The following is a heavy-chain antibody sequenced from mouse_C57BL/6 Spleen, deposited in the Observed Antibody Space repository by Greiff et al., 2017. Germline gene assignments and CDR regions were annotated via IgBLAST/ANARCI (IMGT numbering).Heavy chain of an antibody. V-gene: IGHV1-15*01. Sequence: QVQLQQSGAELVRPGASVTLSCKASGYTFTDYEMHWVKQTPLHGLEWIGAIDPETGGTAYNQKFKGKSILTADKSSTTAYMELRSLTSEDSAVYYCTRCAWSGAMDDWGQGTSVTVAS. CDR2: IDPETGGT. D-gene: IGHD1-1*02. CDR1: GYTFTDYE. J-gene: IGHJ4*01. CDR3: TRCAWSGAMDD.